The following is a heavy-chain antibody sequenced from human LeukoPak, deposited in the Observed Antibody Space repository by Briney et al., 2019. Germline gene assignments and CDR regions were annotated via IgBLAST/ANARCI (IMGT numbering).Heavy chain of an antibody. CDR3: ARDGRGIAAAGSPLVFDY. V-gene: IGHV3-53*01. D-gene: IGHD6-13*01. CDR1: GFTVSSNY. Sequence: GSLRLSCAASGFTVSSNYMSWVRQAPGKGLEWVSVIYSGGSTYYADSVKGRSTISRDNSKNTLYLQMNSLRAEDTAVYYCARDGRGIAAAGSPLVFDYWGQGTLVTVSS. CDR2: IYSGGST. J-gene: IGHJ4*02.